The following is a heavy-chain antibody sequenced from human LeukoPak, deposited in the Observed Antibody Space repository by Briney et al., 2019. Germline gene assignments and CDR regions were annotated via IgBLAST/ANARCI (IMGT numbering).Heavy chain of an antibody. CDR2: IYSGGST. CDR3: AKDNDRGAFDI. V-gene: IGHV3-66*01. D-gene: IGHD3-9*01. CDR1: GFTFSGYA. J-gene: IGHJ3*02. Sequence: PGRSLRLSCAASGFTFSGYAMHWVRQAPGKGLEWVAVIYSGGSTYYADSVRGRFTISRDNSKNTLYLQVNTLRAEDTAVYYCAKDNDRGAFDIWGQGTMVTVSS.